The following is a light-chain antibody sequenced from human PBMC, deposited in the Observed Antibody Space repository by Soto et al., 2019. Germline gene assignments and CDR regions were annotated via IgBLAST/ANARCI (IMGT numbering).Light chain of an antibody. CDR2: DVS. J-gene: IGLJ2*01. V-gene: IGLV2-14*01. Sequence: QSALTQPASVSGSPGQSITISCTGTSSDVGGYNYVSWYQQQPGKAPKLLIYDVSNRPSGVSNRFSGYKSGNTASLIISGLQAEDEDDYYCSSYTSSSTVVFGGGTKVTVL. CDR1: SSDVGGYNY. CDR3: SSYTSSSTVV.